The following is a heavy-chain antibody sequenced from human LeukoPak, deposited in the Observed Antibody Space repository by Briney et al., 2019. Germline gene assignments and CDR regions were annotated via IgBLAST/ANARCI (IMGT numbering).Heavy chain of an antibody. CDR2: IKSKTDGGIT. D-gene: IGHD3-10*01. V-gene: IGHV3-15*01. Sequence: GGSLRLSCAASGFTFSNAWMSWVRQAPGKGLEWVGRIKSKTDGGITDYAAPVKGRFSISRDDSKNTLYLQMNSLKTEDTAVYYCTTESLTWFGELGCFDYWGQGTLVTVSS. CDR1: GFTFSNAW. J-gene: IGHJ4*02. CDR3: TTESLTWFGELGCFDY.